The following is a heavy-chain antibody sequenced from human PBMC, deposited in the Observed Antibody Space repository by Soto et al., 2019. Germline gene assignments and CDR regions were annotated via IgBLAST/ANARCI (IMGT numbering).Heavy chain of an antibody. J-gene: IGHJ4*02. CDR3: ARDSYRGDVVLTPAPYGNDY. V-gene: IGHV3-30*03. CDR1: EFTFKSYG. Sequence: GGSLRLSCAASEFTFKSYGMHWVRQAPGKGLAWVAVISFDGNRKHYADSVRGRFTISRDNSKNTLYLQMNSLRTEDTAIYYCARDSYRGDVVLTPAPYGNDYWGRGTLVTVS. D-gene: IGHD2-2*01. CDR2: ISFDGNRK.